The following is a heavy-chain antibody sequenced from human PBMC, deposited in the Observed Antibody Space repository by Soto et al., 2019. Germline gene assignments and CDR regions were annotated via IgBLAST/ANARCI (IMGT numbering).Heavy chain of an antibody. J-gene: IGHJ4*02. Sequence: QVQLVQSGPEVKMPGASVKVSCKTSGYIFTAYGLAWLRQAPGQRPEWMGWVSTNDDRTNYAQKFQGRVTMTTDRSTTTTSMELRSLRPDDTAVYYCARELNTESSAYYSFAFWGQGTLVTVPS. V-gene: IGHV1-18*01. CDR1: GYIFTAYG. CDR3: ARELNTESSAYYSFAF. CDR2: VSTNDDRT. D-gene: IGHD3-22*01.